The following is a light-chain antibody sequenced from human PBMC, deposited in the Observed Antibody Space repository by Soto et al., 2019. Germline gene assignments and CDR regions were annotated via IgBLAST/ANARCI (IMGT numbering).Light chain of an antibody. Sequence: QSALTQPASVSGSPGQSVTISCTGTGSDVGAYKYVSWYQKHPGKAPKLMIYGVSNRPSGVSNRFSGSKSGNTAFLTISVLQPEDEADYYCSSFTGPTTLDVFGTGTKVTVL. V-gene: IGLV2-14*03. J-gene: IGLJ1*01. CDR3: SSFTGPTTLDV. CDR1: GSDVGAYKY. CDR2: GVS.